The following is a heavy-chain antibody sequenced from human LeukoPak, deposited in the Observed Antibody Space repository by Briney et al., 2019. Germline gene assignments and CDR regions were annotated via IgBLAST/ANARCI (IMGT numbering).Heavy chain of an antibody. D-gene: IGHD5-12*01. CDR1: GGSISSSSYY. CDR2: IYYSGST. V-gene: IGHV4-39*07. J-gene: IGHJ4*02. CDR3: ARVFYSGYDSLDY. Sequence: PSETLSLTCTASGGSISSSSYYWGWIRQPPGKGLEWIGSIYYSGSTYYNPSLKSRVTISVDTSKNQFSLKLSSVTAADTAVYYCARVFYSGYDSLDYWGQGTLVTVSS.